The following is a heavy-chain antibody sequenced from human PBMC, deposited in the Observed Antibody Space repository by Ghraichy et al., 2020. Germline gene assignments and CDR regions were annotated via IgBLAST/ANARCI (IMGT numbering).Heavy chain of an antibody. CDR2: IFYRGST. Sequence: SETLSLTCSVSDTSISSYYWNWIRQSPGKGLEWIGYIFYRGSTKYNPSLRSRVAMSVDTSKNQISLKLTSVTAADTAVYYCAKFPSVEWNYYYGMDVWGQGTPITVSS. CDR3: AKFPSVEWNYYYGMDV. D-gene: IGHD1-1*01. V-gene: IGHV4-59*01. CDR1: DTSISSYY. J-gene: IGHJ6*02.